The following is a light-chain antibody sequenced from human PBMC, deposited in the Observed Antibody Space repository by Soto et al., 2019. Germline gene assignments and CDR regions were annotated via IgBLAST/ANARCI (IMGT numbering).Light chain of an antibody. Sequence: EIVLTQSPDTLSLSPGDRATLSCRASQTVSSSYVAWYQQIPGQAPKLLMYGASSRATGIPDRFSGSGSGTEFTLAIGSLEPEDFEVYYCQQYGRSPWTFGQGTRVEI. CDR1: QTVSSSY. CDR3: QQYGRSPWT. V-gene: IGKV3-20*01. J-gene: IGKJ1*01. CDR2: GAS.